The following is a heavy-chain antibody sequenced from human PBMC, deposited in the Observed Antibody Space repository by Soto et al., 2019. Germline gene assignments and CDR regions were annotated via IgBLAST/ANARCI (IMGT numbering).Heavy chain of an antibody. D-gene: IGHD3-16*01. CDR2: INSDGSST. Sequence: PGGSLRLSCAASGFTFSSYWMHWVRQAPGKGLVWVSRINSDGSSTSYADSVKGRFTISRDNAKNTLYLQMNSLRAEDTAVYYCAISQDRGGRTTFIYWGQGTQVTVSS. CDR1: GFTFSSYW. CDR3: AISQDRGGRTTFIY. J-gene: IGHJ4*02. V-gene: IGHV3-74*01.